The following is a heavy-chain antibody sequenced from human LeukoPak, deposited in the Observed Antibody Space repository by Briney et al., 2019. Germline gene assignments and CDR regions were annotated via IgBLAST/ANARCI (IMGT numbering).Heavy chain of an antibody. CDR3: ARSPFYGTFDS. D-gene: IGHD4-17*01. J-gene: IGHJ4*02. Sequence: ASVKVSCKASGYTFAGYYMHWVRQAPGQGLEWMAWINPSSGGTYYSQKFHGWVTLTRDTSISTAYMELSGLKSDDTAVYYCARSPFYGTFDSWGQGTLVTVSS. CDR2: INPSSGGT. V-gene: IGHV1-2*04. CDR1: GYTFAGYY.